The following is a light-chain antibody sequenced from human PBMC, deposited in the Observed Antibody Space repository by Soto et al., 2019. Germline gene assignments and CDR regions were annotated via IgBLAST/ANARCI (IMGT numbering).Light chain of an antibody. CDR2: KVS. J-gene: IGKJ4*01. CDR1: QSISSS. CDR3: QQHNSYPVT. Sequence: DIQMTQSPSTLSASVGDKLTITCRASQSISSSLAWYQQKPGKAPKVLIYKVSNLESGVPLRFSGSGSGTEFTLTISSLQPDDLATYYCQQHNSYPVTFGGGTKVEIK. V-gene: IGKV1-5*03.